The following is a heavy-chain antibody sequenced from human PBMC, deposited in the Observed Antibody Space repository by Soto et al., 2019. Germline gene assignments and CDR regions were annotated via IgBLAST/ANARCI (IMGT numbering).Heavy chain of an antibody. CDR3: ARARAVAGHAGLGGGDAFDI. J-gene: IGHJ3*02. D-gene: IGHD6-19*01. CDR2: ISSNGGST. V-gene: IGHV3-64*01. Sequence: GGSLRLSCAASGFTFSSYAMHWVRQAPGKGLEYVSAISSNGGSTYYANSVKGRFTISRDNSKNTLYLQMGSLRAEDMAVYYCARARAVAGHAGLGGGDAFDIWGQGTMVTVSS. CDR1: GFTFSSYA.